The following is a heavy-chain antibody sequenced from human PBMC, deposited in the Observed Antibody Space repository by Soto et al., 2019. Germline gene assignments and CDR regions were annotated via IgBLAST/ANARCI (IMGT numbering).Heavy chain of an antibody. CDR3: ARDLDYYDSSGYSLPYYYYGMDV. D-gene: IGHD3-22*01. CDR1: GGTFSSYA. J-gene: IGHJ6*02. Sequence: QGQLVQSGAEVKKPGSSVKVSCKASGGTFSSYAISWVRQAPGQGLEWMGGIIPIFGTANYAQKFQGRVSITADESTSTAYMELSSLRSEDTAVYYCARDLDYYDSSGYSLPYYYYGMDVWGQGTTVTVSS. V-gene: IGHV1-69*01. CDR2: IIPIFGTA.